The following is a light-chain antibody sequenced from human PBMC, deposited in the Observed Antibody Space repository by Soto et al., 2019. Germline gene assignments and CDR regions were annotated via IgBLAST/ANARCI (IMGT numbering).Light chain of an antibody. CDR2: ANT. Sequence: QSVLTQPPSVSGAPGQRVTISCTGSNSNIGAGSDVHWYQHLPGTAPKLLIYANTNRPSGVPDRFSGSRSGTSASLAISGLQADDEADYYCQSHDSSLSGWVFGGGTKLTVL. V-gene: IGLV1-40*01. J-gene: IGLJ2*01. CDR1: NSNIGAGSD. CDR3: QSHDSSLSGWV.